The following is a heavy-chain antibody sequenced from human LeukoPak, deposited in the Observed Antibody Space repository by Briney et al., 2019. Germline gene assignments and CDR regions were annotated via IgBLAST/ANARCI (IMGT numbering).Heavy chain of an antibody. D-gene: IGHD6-13*01. V-gene: IGHV3-66*01. CDR2: IGSSGGGT. CDR1: EFSVGSNY. Sequence: GGSLRLSCAASEFSVGSNYMTWVRQAPGKGLEWVSSIGSSGGGTYYADSVKGRFTISRDNSKNTLYLQMNSLRAEDTAVYYCARERTGQQLISREDYYYMDVWGKGTTVTISS. CDR3: ARERTGQQLISREDYYYMDV. J-gene: IGHJ6*03.